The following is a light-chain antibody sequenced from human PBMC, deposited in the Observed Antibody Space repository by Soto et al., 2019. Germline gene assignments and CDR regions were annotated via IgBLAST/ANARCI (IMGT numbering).Light chain of an antibody. CDR2: DAS. Sequence: IQMTQSPSTLSASVGDRVTITCRASQSISSWLAWYQQKPGKAPKLLIYDASSLESGVPSRFSGSGSGTEFTLTISSLQPDDFATYYCQQYNSIPATFGQGTKVDIK. CDR1: QSISSW. CDR3: QQYNSIPAT. J-gene: IGKJ1*01. V-gene: IGKV1-5*01.